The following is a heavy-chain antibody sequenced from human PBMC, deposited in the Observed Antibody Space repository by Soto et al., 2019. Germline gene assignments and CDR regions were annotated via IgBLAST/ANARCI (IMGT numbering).Heavy chain of an antibody. D-gene: IGHD3-16*01. V-gene: IGHV3-23*01. CDR2: ISRNGDST. Sequence: GGSLRLSCAASGFSLGNKPITWVRQAPGKGLQWVSAISRNGDSTYYADSVKGRFTISRDNSKNALFVQMNSLRAEDTAVYYCAKGAFAGYYYYGMDVWGQGTTFTVSS. CDR3: AKGAFAGYYYYGMDV. CDR1: GFSLGNKP. J-gene: IGHJ6*02.